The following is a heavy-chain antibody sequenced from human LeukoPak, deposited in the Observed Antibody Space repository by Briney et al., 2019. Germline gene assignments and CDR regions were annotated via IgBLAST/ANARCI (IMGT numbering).Heavy chain of an antibody. J-gene: IGHJ4*02. CDR1: GGTFSSYV. D-gene: IGHD6-6*01. CDR2: IIPIFGTA. CDR3: ARDKYSSHNTFDY. Sequence: SVKVSCKASGGTFSSYVIDWVRQAPGQGLEWMGGIIPIFGTANYAQKLQGRVTMTTDTSTSTAYMELRSLRSDDTAVYYCARDKYSSHNTFDYWGQGTLVTVSS. V-gene: IGHV1-69*05.